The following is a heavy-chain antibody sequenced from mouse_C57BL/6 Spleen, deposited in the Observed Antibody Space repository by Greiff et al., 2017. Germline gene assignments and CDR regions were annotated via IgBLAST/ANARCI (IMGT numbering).Heavy chain of an antibody. CDR1: GYTFTDYY. D-gene: IGHD2-4*01. V-gene: IGHV1-26*01. CDR2: INPNNGGT. J-gene: IGHJ3*01. CDR3: ARGKTMIKAWFAY. Sequence: EVQLQQSGPELVKPGASVKISCKASGYTFTDYYMNWVKQSHGKSLEWIGDINPNNGGTSYNQKFKGKATLTVDKSSSTAYMELRSLTSEDSAVYYCARGKTMIKAWFAYWGQGTLVTVSA.